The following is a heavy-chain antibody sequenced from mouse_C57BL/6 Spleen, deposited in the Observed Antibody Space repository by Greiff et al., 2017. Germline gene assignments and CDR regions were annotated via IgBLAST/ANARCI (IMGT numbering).Heavy chain of an antibody. CDR1: GYTFTSYW. J-gene: IGHJ2*01. V-gene: IGHV1-55*01. CDR2: IYPGSGST. Sequence: QVQLQQPGAELVEPGASVKMSCKASGYTFTSYWITWVKQRPGQGLEWIGDIYPGSGSTNYNEKFKSKATLTVDTSSSTAYMQLSSLTSEDSAVYYCARWGYYGSSYNGYFDYWGQGTTLTVSS. CDR3: ARWGYYGSSYNGYFDY. D-gene: IGHD1-1*01.